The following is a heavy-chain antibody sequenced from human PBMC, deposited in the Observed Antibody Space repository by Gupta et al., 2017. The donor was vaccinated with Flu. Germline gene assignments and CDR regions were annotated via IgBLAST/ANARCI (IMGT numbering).Heavy chain of an antibody. CDR1: GFTFSSYA. D-gene: IGHD7-27*01. J-gene: IGHJ4*02. CDR3: AQKGSGEAPFEY. Sequence: EVQLLESGGALVQPGGSLRLSCAASGFTFSSYAMSWVRQSAGKGLEWVSGLGPDGRTTDYADSVKGRFSISRDNSKNTVDLQMNSLIADDTGIYYCAQKGSGEAPFEYWGQGTLVTVSS. CDR2: LGPDGRTT. V-gene: IGHV3-23*01.